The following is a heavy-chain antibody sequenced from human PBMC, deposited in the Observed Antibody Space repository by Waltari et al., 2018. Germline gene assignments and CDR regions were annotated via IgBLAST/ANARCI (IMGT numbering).Heavy chain of an antibody. V-gene: IGHV3-74*01. Sequence: EVQLVESGGGLVQLGGSLRLSCAASGSPFSPYWMHWVRQVPGKGLVWVSRINSDGSLISYADSVKGRFTISRDNAKNTLYLQTNSLRGEDTAVYYCARGLGDYWGQGTLVTVSS. CDR1: GSPFSPYW. CDR3: ARGLGDY. CDR2: INSDGSLI. D-gene: IGHD3-16*01. J-gene: IGHJ4*02.